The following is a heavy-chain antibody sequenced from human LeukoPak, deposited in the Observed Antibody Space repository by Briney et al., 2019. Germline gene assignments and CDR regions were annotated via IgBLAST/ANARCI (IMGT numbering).Heavy chain of an antibody. V-gene: IGHV3-23*01. CDR3: AKLDHRRTST. J-gene: IGHJ5*02. D-gene: IGHD1-1*01. CDR2: ITDSGDST. Sequence: PGGSLRLSCAASGFTVSGHVLSWVRQAPGKGLEWVSSITDSGDSTVYADSVKGRFTISRDNSKNTIYLQMNSLRAEDMALYYCAKLDHRRTSTWGQGTLVTVSS. CDR1: GFTVSGHV.